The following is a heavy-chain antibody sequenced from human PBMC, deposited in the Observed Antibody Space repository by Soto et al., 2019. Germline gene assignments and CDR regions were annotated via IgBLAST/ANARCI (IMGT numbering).Heavy chain of an antibody. J-gene: IGHJ4*02. CDR2: IFHSGST. Sequence: LTCAVSGGSISSGGYSWSWLRQPPGKGLEWIGYIFHSGSTYYNPSLKSRVTISVGTSKNQFSLKLSSVTAADTAVYYCSASDYWGQGTLVTVSS. CDR3: SASDY. CDR1: GGSISSGGYS. V-gene: IGHV4-30-2*05.